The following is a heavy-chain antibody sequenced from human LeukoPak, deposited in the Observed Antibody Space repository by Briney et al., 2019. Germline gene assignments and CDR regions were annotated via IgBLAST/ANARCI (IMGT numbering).Heavy chain of an antibody. V-gene: IGHV3-33*08. CDR1: GFTFSSYG. Sequence: GSLRLSCAASGFTFSSYGMHWVRQAPGKGLEWVAVIWYDGSNKYYADSVKGRFTISRDNSKNTLYLQMNSLRAEDTAVYYCAREHLYSSSWYTDLYYFDYWGQGTLVTVSS. D-gene: IGHD6-13*01. J-gene: IGHJ4*02. CDR2: IWYDGSNK. CDR3: AREHLYSSSWYTDLYYFDY.